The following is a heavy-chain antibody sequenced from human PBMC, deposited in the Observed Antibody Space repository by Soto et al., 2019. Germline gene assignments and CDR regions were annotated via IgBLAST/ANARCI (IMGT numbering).Heavy chain of an antibody. CDR3: ASSVVVVPAAITN. J-gene: IGHJ4*02. D-gene: IGHD2-2*01. V-gene: IGHV4-34*01. CDR1: GGSFSGYY. Sequence: QVQLQQWGAGLLKPSETLSLTCAVYGGSFSGYYWSWIRQPPGKGLEWIGEINHSGSTNYNPSLKSRVTISVDTSKNQFSLKLSSMTAADTAVYYCASSVVVVPAAITNWGQGTLVTVSS. CDR2: INHSGST.